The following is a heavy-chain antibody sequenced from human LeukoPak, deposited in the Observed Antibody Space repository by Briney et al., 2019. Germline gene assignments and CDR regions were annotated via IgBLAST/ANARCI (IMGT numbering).Heavy chain of an antibody. J-gene: IGHJ4*02. CDR2: ISSSSSYI. CDR1: GFTFNSYS. D-gene: IGHD6-13*01. CDR3: ARVGVAASNTGFDY. Sequence: GGSLRLSCAASGFTFNSYSMNWVRQAPGKGLEWVSSISSSSSYIYYADSVKGRFTISRDNAKNSLYLQMNSLRAEDTAVYYCARVGVAASNTGFDYWSQGTLVTVSS. V-gene: IGHV3-21*01.